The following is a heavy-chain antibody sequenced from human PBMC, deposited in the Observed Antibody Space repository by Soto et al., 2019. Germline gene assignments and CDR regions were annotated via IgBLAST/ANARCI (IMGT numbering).Heavy chain of an antibody. CDR1: GFTFINYA. Sequence: EVQLLESGGGLVQPGGSLRLSCEGSGFTFINYAMNWVRQAPGKGLAWVSAVSGGGDATFYADSVNGRFTISKDNSKNTVTLHISSLGVEDTAVYYCVRKVLGSTTLTTYWYFDLWGRGNLVTVSS. D-gene: IGHD3-10*01. CDR3: VRKVLGSTTLTTYWYFDL. CDR2: VSGGGDAT. J-gene: IGHJ2*01. V-gene: IGHV3-23*01.